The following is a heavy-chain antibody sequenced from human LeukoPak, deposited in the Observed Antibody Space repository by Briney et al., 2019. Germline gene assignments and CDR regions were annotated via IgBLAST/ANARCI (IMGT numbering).Heavy chain of an antibody. Sequence: SETLSLTCAVSGGSISSSNWWSWVRQPPGKGLEWIGEIYHSGSTNYNPSLKSRVTISVDKSKNQFSLKLSSVTAADTAVYYCARVDCSGGSCYSDAFDIWGQGTMVTVSS. CDR2: IYHSGST. CDR1: GGSISSSNW. D-gene: IGHD2-15*01. V-gene: IGHV4-4*02. CDR3: ARVDCSGGSCYSDAFDI. J-gene: IGHJ3*02.